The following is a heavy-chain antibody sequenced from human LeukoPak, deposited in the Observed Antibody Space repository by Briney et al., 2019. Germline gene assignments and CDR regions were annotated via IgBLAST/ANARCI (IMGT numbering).Heavy chain of an antibody. D-gene: IGHD6-13*01. CDR1: GFTFSSYA. CDR2: ISGSGGST. Sequence: TGGSLILSCAASGFTFSSYAMSWVRQAPGKGLEWVSAISGSGGSTYYADSVKGRFTISRDNSKNTLYLQMNSLRAEDTAVYYCAKGVAAAGNNWFDPWGQGTLVTVSS. J-gene: IGHJ5*02. V-gene: IGHV3-23*01. CDR3: AKGVAAAGNNWFDP.